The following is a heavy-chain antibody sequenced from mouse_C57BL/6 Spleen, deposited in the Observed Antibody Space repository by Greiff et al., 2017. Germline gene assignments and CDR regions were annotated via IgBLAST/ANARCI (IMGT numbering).Heavy chain of an antibody. CDR2: ISYDGSN. CDR3: ARDYDYPAWFAY. D-gene: IGHD2-4*01. Sequence: EVHLVESGPGLVKPSQSLSLTCSVTGYSITSGYYWNWIRQFPGNKLEWMGYISYDGSNNYNPSLKNRISITRDTSKNQFFLKLNSVTTEDTATYYCARDYDYPAWFAYWGQGTLVTVSA. V-gene: IGHV3-6*01. CDR1: GYSITSGYY. J-gene: IGHJ3*01.